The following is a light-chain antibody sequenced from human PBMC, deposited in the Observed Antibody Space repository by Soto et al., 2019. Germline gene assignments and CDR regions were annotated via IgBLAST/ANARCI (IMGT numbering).Light chain of an antibody. CDR2: DVS. J-gene: IGKJ4*01. Sequence: EIVLTQSPATLSLSPGDRATISCRASQSVTSSLAWFQQKPGQAPRLLIYDVSRRATAIPARFSGSGSGTDFTLTISSLEPEDFAVYYCQQRTSWPTFGGGTKVDI. V-gene: IGKV3-11*01. CDR1: QSVTSS. CDR3: QQRTSWPT.